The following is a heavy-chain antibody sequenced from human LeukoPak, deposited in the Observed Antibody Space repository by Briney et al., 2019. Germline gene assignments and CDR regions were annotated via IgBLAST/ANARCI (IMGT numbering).Heavy chain of an antibody. D-gene: IGHD1-26*01. CDR2: ISAYNGNT. CDR3: AREAPRGWELPQNKYYYGMDV. V-gene: IGHV1-18*01. Sequence: GASVKVSCKASGYTFTSYGIRWVRQAPGQGLEWMGWISAYNGNTNYAQKLQGRVTMTTDTSTSTAYMELRSLRSDDTAVYYCAREAPRGWELPQNKYYYGMDVWGEGTTVTVSS. J-gene: IGHJ6*04. CDR1: GYTFTSYG.